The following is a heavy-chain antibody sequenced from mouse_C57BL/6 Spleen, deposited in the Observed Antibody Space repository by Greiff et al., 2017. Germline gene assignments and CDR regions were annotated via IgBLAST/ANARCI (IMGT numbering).Heavy chain of an antibody. CDR2: ISYDGSN. J-gene: IGHJ2*01. CDR3: ARDPITTVVEGY. Sequence: DVQLQESGPGLVKPSQSLSLTCSVTGYSITSGYYWNWIRQFPGNKLEWMGYISYDGSNNYNPSLKNRSSITRDTSKNQFFLKLNSVTTEDTATYYCARDPITTVVEGYWGQGTTRTVSS. D-gene: IGHD1-1*01. CDR1: GYSITSGYY. V-gene: IGHV3-6*01.